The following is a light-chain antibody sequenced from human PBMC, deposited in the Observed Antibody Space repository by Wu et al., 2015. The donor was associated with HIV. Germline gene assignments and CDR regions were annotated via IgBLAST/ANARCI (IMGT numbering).Light chain of an antibody. V-gene: IGKV3-15*01. CDR1: RSVNSL. CDR3: QQYNNWIT. CDR2: DAS. J-gene: IGKJ5*01. Sequence: EVVLTQFPATLSLSPGQRATLSCRASRSVNSLLAWYQHKPGQAPRLLVSDASTRASGIPARFSGSGSGTEFTLTISSMQSEDFAVYYCQQYNNWITFGQGTRLEIK.